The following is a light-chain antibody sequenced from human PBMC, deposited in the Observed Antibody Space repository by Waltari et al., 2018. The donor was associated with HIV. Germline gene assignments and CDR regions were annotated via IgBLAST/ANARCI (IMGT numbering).Light chain of an antibody. J-gene: IGLJ3*02. CDR2: SNN. CDR1: RSNIGSNT. V-gene: IGLV1-44*01. CDR3: AAWDDSLNGWV. Sequence: QSVLTQPPSASGTPGQRGTNHCSGSRSNIGSNTLSWYQQRPGTAPKLFIYSNNQRPSGVPDRFSGSKAGTSASLAISGLQSEDEADYYCAAWDDSLNGWVFGGGTKLTVV.